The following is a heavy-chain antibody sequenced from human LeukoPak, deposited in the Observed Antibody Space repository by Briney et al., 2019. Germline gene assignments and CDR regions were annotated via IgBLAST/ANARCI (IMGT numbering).Heavy chain of an antibody. CDR3: ARVRQQVVHDAFDI. V-gene: IGHV4-59*01. J-gene: IGHJ3*02. D-gene: IGHD6-13*01. CDR1: GGSISSYY. Sequence: PSETLSLTCTVSGGSISSYYWNWIRQPPGEGLEWIGYIFYSGITNYNPSLKSRVTISVDTSKKQFSLKLTSVTAADTAVYYCARVRQQVVHDAFDIWGQGTMVIVSS. CDR2: IFYSGIT.